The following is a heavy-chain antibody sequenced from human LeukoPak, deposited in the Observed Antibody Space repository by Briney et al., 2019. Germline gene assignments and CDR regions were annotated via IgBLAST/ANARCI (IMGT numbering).Heavy chain of an antibody. CDR2: IYHSGST. J-gene: IGHJ5*02. CDR1: GGSISSGGYS. CDR3: ARAHNSSSVWFDP. Sequence: PSQTLSLTCAVSGGSISSGGYSWSWIRQPPGKGLEWIGYIYHSGSTYYNPSLKSRVTISVDRSKNQFSLKLSSVTAADTAVYYCARAHNSSSVWFDPWGQGTLVTVSS. V-gene: IGHV4-30-2*01. D-gene: IGHD6-6*01.